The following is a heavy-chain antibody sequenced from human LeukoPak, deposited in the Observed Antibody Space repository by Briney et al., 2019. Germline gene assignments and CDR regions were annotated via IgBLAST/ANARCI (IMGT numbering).Heavy chain of an antibody. CDR1: GYTFTSYG. Sequence: GASVKVSCKASGYTFTSYGISWVRQAPGQGLEWMGWVSAYNGNTNYAQKLQGRVTMTTDTSTSTAYMELRSLRSDDTAVYYCARDPPPLLCFGELSPYYYGMDVWGKGTTVTVSS. CDR3: ARDPPPLLCFGELSPYYYGMDV. D-gene: IGHD3-10*01. CDR2: VSAYNGNT. V-gene: IGHV1-18*04. J-gene: IGHJ6*04.